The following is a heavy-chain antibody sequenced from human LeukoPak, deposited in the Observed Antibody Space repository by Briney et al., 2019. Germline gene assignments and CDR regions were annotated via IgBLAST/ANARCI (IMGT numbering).Heavy chain of an antibody. D-gene: IGHD3-10*01. CDR3: ARGPPDGSGSYYPGDY. J-gene: IGHJ4*02. CDR1: GYTFTSHT. CDR2: INVDNGNT. V-gene: IGHV1-3*01. Sequence: ASVKVSCKASGYTFTSHTMHWVRQAPGQRLEWMGWINVDNGNTKCSQKFQGRVTITRDTSASTAYMELSSLTSEDTAVYFCARGPPDGSGSYYPGDYWGQGTLVTVSS.